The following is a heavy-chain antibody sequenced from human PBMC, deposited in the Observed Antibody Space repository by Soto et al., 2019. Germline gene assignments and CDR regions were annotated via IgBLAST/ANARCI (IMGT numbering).Heavy chain of an antibody. J-gene: IGHJ6*02. CDR2: IYYSGST. D-gene: IGHD6-13*01. CDR1: GGSISSGGYY. V-gene: IGHV4-31*03. CDR3: ARAGNSSSHAIYYYYYGMDV. Sequence: SETLSLTCTVSGGSISSGGYYWSWIRQHPGKDLEWIGYIYYSGSTYYNQSLKSRVTISVDTSKNQFTLKLSSVTAADTAVYYCARAGNSSSHAIYYYYYGMDVWGQGTTVTVSS.